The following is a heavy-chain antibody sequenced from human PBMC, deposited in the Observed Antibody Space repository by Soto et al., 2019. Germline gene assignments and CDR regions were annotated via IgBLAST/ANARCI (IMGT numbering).Heavy chain of an antibody. CDR1: GGSISSGGYY. D-gene: IGHD3-22*01. V-gene: IGHV4-31*03. Sequence: KTSETLSLTCTVSGGSISSGGYYWSWIRQHPGKGLEWIGYIYYSGSTYYNPSLKSRVTISVDTSRNQFSLRLSSVTAADTAVYYCARGPSYDSSGSHFDYWGQGTLVTVSS. CDR3: ARGPSYDSSGSHFDY. J-gene: IGHJ4*02. CDR2: IYYSGST.